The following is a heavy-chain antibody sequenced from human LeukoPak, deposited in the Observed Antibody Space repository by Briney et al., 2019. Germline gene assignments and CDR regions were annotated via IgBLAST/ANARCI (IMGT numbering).Heavy chain of an antibody. J-gene: IGHJ4*02. Sequence: ASVKVSCKASGGTFSSYAISWVRQAPGQGLEWMGGIIPIFGTVNYAQKFQGRVTITADESTSTAYMELSSLRSEDTAVYYCARDWYYYDSSGYYYALRYWGQGTLVTVSS. CDR2: IIPIFGTV. V-gene: IGHV1-69*01. CDR1: GGTFSSYA. CDR3: ARDWYYYDSSGYYYALRY. D-gene: IGHD3-22*01.